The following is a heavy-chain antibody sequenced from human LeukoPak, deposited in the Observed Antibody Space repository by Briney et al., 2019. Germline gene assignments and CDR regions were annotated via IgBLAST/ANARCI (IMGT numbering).Heavy chain of an antibody. V-gene: IGHV3-33*06. D-gene: IGHD3-10*01. CDR3: AKDGPPHTMVRGVIRYYFDY. CDR2: IWYDGSNK. J-gene: IGHJ4*02. CDR1: GFTFSSYG. Sequence: GGSLRLSCAASGFTFSSYGRHWVRQAPGKGLEWVAVIWYDGSNKYYADSVKGRFTISRDNSKNTLYLQMNSLRAEDTAVYYCAKDGPPHTMVRGVIRYYFDYWGQGTLVIVSS.